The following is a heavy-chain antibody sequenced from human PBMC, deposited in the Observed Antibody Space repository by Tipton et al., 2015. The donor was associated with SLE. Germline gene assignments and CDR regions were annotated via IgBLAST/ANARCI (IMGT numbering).Heavy chain of an antibody. Sequence: TLSLTCTVSGGSISSGGYYWSWIRQYPGKGLEWIGYISYSGSTNYNSSLKSRLTISVDTSKNQFSLKLSSVTAADTAVYYCAGGDCGGDCYTDYYGMDVWGQGTTVTVSS. CDR3: AGGDCGGDCYTDYYGMDV. V-gene: IGHV4-31*03. J-gene: IGHJ6*02. CDR2: ISYSGST. D-gene: IGHD2-21*01. CDR1: GGSISSGGYY.